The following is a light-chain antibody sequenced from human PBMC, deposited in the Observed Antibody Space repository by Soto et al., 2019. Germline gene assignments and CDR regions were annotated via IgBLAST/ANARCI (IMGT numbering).Light chain of an antibody. J-gene: IGLJ3*02. CDR2: DNN. V-gene: IGLV1-51*01. CDR3: AMWDTTLSAGWV. Sequence: QSVLTQSPSVSAAPGQKVTISCSGIRSNIGNNYVSWYQQLPGTAPRLLIYDNNVRPSGIPDRFSGSKSGTSATLGITGLQTGDEADYYCAMWDTTLSAGWVFGGGTKVTVL. CDR1: RSNIGNNY.